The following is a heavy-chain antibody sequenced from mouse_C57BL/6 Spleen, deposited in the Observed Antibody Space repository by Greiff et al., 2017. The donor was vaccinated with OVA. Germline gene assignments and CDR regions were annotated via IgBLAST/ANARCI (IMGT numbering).Heavy chain of an antibody. Sequence: VKLVESGAELVRPGASVTLSCKASGYTFTDYEMHWVKQTPVHGLEWIGAIGPGTGGTAYNQKFKGKAILTADKSSSTAYMELRSLTSEDSAVYYCTRGSGYLYFDYWGQGTTLTVSS. J-gene: IGHJ2*01. CDR1: GYTFTDYE. V-gene: IGHV1-15*01. D-gene: IGHD3-2*02. CDR3: TRGSGYLYFDY. CDR2: IGPGTGGT.